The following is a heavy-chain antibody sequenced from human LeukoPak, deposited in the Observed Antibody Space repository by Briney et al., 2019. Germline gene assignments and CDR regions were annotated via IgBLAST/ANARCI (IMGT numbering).Heavy chain of an antibody. CDR2: IYYSGST. V-gene: IGHV4-59*01. CDR3: SRKGIYQNWFDP. CDR1: GGSISSYY. J-gene: IGHJ5*02. Sequence: SETLSLTCTVSGGSISSYYWSWIRQPPGKGLEWIGYIYYSGSTNYTPSLKSRVTISVDTSKNQFSRKLSSVTAAHPAVYSFSRKGIYQNWFDPWGQGTLVTVSS. D-gene: IGHD3-10*01.